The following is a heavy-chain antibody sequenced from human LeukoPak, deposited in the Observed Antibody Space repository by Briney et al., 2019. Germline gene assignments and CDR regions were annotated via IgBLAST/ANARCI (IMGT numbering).Heavy chain of an antibody. CDR2: ISASGST. CDR1: NGSISIYY. Sequence: SETLSLTCTVSNGSISIYYWSWVRQPAGKGLEWIGRISASGSTNYNPSLKSRVTMSLDTSKNQFSLKLSSVTAADTAVYYCAREFTVTRPFDYWGPGTLVTVSS. CDR3: AREFTVTRPFDY. V-gene: IGHV4-4*07. D-gene: IGHD4-17*01. J-gene: IGHJ4*02.